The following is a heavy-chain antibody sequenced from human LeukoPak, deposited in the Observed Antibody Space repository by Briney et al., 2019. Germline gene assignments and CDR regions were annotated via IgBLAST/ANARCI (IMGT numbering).Heavy chain of an antibody. V-gene: IGHV1-69*01. J-gene: IGHJ5*02. D-gene: IGHD4-17*01. CDR3: ARDLGYGDYH. CDR1: GGTFSSYA. Sequence: EASVTVSCKASGGTFSSYAISWVRQAPGQGLEWMGGIIPIFGTANYAQKFQGRVTITADESTSTAYMELSSLRSEDTAVYYCARDLGYGDYHWGQGTLVTVSS. CDR2: IIPIFGTA.